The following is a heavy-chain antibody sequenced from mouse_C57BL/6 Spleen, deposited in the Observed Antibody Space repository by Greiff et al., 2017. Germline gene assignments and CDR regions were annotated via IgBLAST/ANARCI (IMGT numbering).Heavy chain of an antibody. V-gene: IGHV1-15*01. Sequence: QVQLQQSGAELVRPGASVTLSCKASGYTFTDYEMHWVKQTPVHGLEWIGAIDPETGGTAYNQKFKGKAILTADKSSSTAYMELRSLTSEDSAVSDCTKEASTLGPLDYWGQGTTLTVSS. J-gene: IGHJ2*01. D-gene: IGHD2-1*01. CDR1: GYTFTDYE. CDR2: IDPETGGT. CDR3: TKEASTLGPLDY.